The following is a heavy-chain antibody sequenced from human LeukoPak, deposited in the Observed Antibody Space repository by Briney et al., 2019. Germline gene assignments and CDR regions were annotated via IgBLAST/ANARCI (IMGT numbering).Heavy chain of an antibody. Sequence: ASVKVSCKASGYTFTSYYMHWVRQAPGQGLEWMGIINPSGGSTSYAQKFQGRVTMTRDTSTGTVNMELSSLTSEDTAVYYCARDFSWSVDYWGQGALVTVSS. CDR1: GYTFTSYY. CDR3: ARDFSWSVDY. J-gene: IGHJ4*02. V-gene: IGHV1-46*01. CDR2: INPSGGST. D-gene: IGHD6-13*01.